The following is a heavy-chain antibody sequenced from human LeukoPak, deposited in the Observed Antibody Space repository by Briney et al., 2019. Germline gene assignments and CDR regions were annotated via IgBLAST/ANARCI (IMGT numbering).Heavy chain of an antibody. J-gene: IGHJ4*02. Sequence: GGSLRLSCAASGFTFSSYWMSWLRQAPGKGLEWVANIKHDGSEKYYVDSVKGRFTISRDNAEKSLYLQMNSLRAEDTAVYYCARDPYGDYGDCFDYWGQGTLVTVSS. CDR1: GFTFSSYW. D-gene: IGHD4-17*01. V-gene: IGHV3-7*01. CDR2: IKHDGSEK. CDR3: ARDPYGDYGDCFDY.